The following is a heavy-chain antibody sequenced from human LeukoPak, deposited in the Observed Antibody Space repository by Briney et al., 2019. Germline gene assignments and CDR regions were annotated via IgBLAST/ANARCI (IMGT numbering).Heavy chain of an antibody. D-gene: IGHD3-22*01. CDR1: GGSISSGDYY. CDR2: IYYSGST. J-gene: IGHJ4*02. CDR3: ARDSRGDYYDSSAQPII. V-gene: IGHV4-30-4*01. Sequence: PSETLSLTCTVSGGSISSGDYYWSWIRQPPGKGLEWIGYIYYSGSTYYNPSLKSRVTISVDTSKNQFSLKLSSVTAADTAVYYCARDSRGDYYDSSAQPIIWGQGTLVTVSS.